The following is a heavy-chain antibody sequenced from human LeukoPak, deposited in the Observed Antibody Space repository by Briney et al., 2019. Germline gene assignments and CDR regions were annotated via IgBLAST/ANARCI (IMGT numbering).Heavy chain of an antibody. Sequence: PSETLSLTCTVSGGSISSYYWSWIRQPPGKGLEWIGYIYYSGSTNYNPSHKSRVTISVDTSKNQFSLKLSSVTAADTAVYYCARDGGRGYSYGSDTFHIWGQGSMVTVSS. V-gene: IGHV4-59*01. D-gene: IGHD5-18*01. CDR1: GGSISSYY. CDR2: IYYSGST. CDR3: ARDGGRGYSYGSDTFHI. J-gene: IGHJ3*02.